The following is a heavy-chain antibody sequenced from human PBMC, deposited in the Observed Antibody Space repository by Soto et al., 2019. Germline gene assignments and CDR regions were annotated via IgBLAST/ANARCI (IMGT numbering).Heavy chain of an antibody. D-gene: IGHD3-3*01. CDR1: GFTFSSYG. Sequence: GGSLSLSCAASGFTFSSYGMHWVRQAPGKGLEWVAVISHDGSNKYYADSVKGRFTISRDNSKNTLYLQMNSLRAEDTAVYYCAKVLWSGYFTYYYNYAMDVWGQGTTVTVSS. CDR2: ISHDGSNK. V-gene: IGHV3-30*18. J-gene: IGHJ6*02. CDR3: AKVLWSGYFTYYYNYAMDV.